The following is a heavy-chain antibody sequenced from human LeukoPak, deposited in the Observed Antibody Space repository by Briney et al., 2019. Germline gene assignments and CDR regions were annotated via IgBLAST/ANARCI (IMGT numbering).Heavy chain of an antibody. CDR2: ISYDGSNK. CDR3: AKLVTTVTTEFDY. D-gene: IGHD4-17*01. CDR1: GFTFSSYG. J-gene: IGHJ4*02. V-gene: IGHV3-30*18. Sequence: GGSLRLSCAASGFTFSSYGMHWVRQAPGKGLEWVAVISYDGSNKYYADSVKGRFTISRDNSKNTLYLQMNSLRAEGTAVYYCAKLVTTVTTEFDYWGQGTLVTVSS.